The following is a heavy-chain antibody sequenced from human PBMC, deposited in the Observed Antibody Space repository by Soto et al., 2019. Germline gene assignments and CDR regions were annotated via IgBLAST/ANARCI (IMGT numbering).Heavy chain of an antibody. V-gene: IGHV5-51*01. CDR2: IYPGDSDT. CDR1: GYSFTSYW. CDR3: ARHAYDFWSGHPNPRYYYGMDV. D-gene: IGHD3-3*01. J-gene: IGHJ6*02. Sequence: GESLKISCKGSGYSFTSYWIGWVRQMPGKGLEWMGIIYPGDSDTRYSPSFQGQVTISADKSISTAYLQWSSLKASNTAMYYCARHAYDFWSGHPNPRYYYGMDVWGQGTTVTFAS.